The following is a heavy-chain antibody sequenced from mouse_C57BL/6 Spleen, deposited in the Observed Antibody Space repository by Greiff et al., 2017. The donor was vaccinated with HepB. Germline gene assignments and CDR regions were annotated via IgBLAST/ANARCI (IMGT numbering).Heavy chain of an antibody. CDR3: ARGGGLNY. V-gene: IGHV5-4*03. CDR1: GFTFSSYA. Sequence: EVKVVESGGGLVKPGGSLKLSCAASGFTFSSYAMSWVRQTPEKRLEWVATISDGGSYTYYPDNVKGRFTISRDNAKNNLYLQMSHLKSEDTAMYYCARGGGLNYWGQGTTLTVSS. CDR2: ISDGGSYT. J-gene: IGHJ2*01.